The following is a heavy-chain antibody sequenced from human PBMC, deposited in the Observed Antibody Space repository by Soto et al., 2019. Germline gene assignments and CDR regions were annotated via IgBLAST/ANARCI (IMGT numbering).Heavy chain of an antibody. CDR2: ISAYNGNT. V-gene: IGHV1-18*04. D-gene: IGHD2-2*01. CDR3: ARDGCSSTSCYRGGLGYYYYGMHV. CDR1: GYTFTGYY. J-gene: IGHJ6*02. Sequence: ASVKVSCKASGYTFTGYYVHWVRQAPVQGLEWMGWISAYNGNTNYAQKLQGRVTMTTDTSTSTAYMELRSLRSDDTAVYYCARDGCSSTSCYRGGLGYYYYGMHVWGQGTTVTVSS.